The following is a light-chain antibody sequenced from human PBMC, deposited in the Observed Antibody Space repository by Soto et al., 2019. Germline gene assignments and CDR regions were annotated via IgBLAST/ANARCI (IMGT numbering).Light chain of an antibody. CDR3: GSYTRSSTLL. CDR2: EVI. CDR1: SSDVGRYNY. J-gene: IGLJ2*01. Sequence: QSVLTQPASVSGSPGQSITISCTGTSSDVGRYNYVSWYQQHPGRAPRLIVYEVINRPAGVSNRFSGSKSGNTASLTISGLHAADEADYYCGSYTRSSTLLFGGGTKVTVL. V-gene: IGLV2-14*01.